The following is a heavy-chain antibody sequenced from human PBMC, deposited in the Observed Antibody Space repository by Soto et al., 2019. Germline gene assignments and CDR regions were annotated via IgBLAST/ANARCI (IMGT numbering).Heavy chain of an antibody. D-gene: IGHD6-13*01. V-gene: IGHV4-30-4*01. Sequence: PSETLSLTCTVSGGSMSSGDYYWSWIRQPPGKGLEWIGYIYYSGSTYYNPSLKSRVTISVDTSKNQFSLKLSSVTAADTAVYYCARDWLAGSSGTRWFDPWGQGTLVTVSS. CDR1: GGSMSSGDYY. CDR3: ARDWLAGSSGTRWFDP. CDR2: IYYSGST. J-gene: IGHJ5*02.